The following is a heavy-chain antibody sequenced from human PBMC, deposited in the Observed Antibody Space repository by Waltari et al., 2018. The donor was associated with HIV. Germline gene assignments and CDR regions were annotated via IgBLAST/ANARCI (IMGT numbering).Heavy chain of an antibody. CDR2: IYSGGST. V-gene: IGHV3-53*01. D-gene: IGHD3-3*01. Sequence: LRLSCAASGITVSSNYMTWVRQAPGKGLEWVAVIYSGGSTYYADSVKGRFTISRDNSKNTLYLQMNSLRAEDTAVYYCARARTYYDFWSGNYSPDYFDYWGQGTLITVSS. CDR3: ARARTYYDFWSGNYSPDYFDY. CDR1: GITVSSNY. J-gene: IGHJ4*02.